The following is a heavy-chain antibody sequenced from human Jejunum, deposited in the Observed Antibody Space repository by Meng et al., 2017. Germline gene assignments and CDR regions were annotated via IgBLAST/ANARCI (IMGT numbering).Heavy chain of an antibody. D-gene: IGHD1-7*01. J-gene: IGHJ4*02. CDR1: GCSFGDFY. CDR3: ARGGWNSAGIAY. Sequence: AGSGGGLVEAGGSLRLSRAASGCSFGDFYMGWIRQAPGKGLEWISYISGRGDFTRDAESVRGRFTISRDNAKNTLFLQMNSLTAEDTAVYYCARGGWNSAGIAYWGRGTLVTVSS. V-gene: IGHV3-11*04. CDR2: ISGRGDFT.